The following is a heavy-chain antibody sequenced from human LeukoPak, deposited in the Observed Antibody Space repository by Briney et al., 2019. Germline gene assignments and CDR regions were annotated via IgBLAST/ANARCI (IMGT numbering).Heavy chain of an antibody. CDR3: AREIRFLEWPYYYYYMDV. J-gene: IGHJ6*03. D-gene: IGHD3-3*01. CDR1: GYTFTGYY. Sequence: ASVKVSCKASGYTFTGYYMHWVRQAPGQGLEWMGWINPNSGGTNYAQKFQGRVTMTRDTSISTAYMELSRLRSEDTAVYYCAREIRFLEWPYYYYYMDVWGKGTTVTVSS. V-gene: IGHV1-2*02. CDR2: INPNSGGT.